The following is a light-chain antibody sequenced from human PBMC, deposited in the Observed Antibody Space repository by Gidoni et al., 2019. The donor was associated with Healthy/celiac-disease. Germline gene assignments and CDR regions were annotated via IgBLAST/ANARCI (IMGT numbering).Light chain of an antibody. J-gene: IGKJ1*01. CDR3: QQYNNWRLT. CDR2: GAS. CDR1: QSVSSN. V-gene: IGKV3-15*01. Sequence: EIVMTQSPATLSVSPGERATLSCRASQSVSSNLAWYKQKPGQAPRLLIYGASTRATGIPARFSGSGYGTEFTLNISSMQSEDFAVYYCQQYNNWRLTFGQGTKVEIK.